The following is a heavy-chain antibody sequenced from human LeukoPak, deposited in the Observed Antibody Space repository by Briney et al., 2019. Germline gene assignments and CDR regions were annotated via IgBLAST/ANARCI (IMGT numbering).Heavy chain of an antibody. V-gene: IGHV4-61*02. CDR1: GGSVSSGRYY. Sequence: PSETLSLTCTVSGGSVSSGRYYWGWIRQPVGKGLEWIGRIYTRGNTNYNPSLKSRVSISVDTSKNQFSLNLTSVTAADTAMYYCATDGMVRGPDAWFDSWGQGTLVTVSS. J-gene: IGHJ5*01. CDR2: IYTRGNT. D-gene: IGHD3-10*01. CDR3: ATDGMVRGPDAWFDS.